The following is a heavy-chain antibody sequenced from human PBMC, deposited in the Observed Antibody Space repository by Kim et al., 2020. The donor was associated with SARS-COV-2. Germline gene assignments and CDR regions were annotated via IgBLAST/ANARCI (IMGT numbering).Heavy chain of an antibody. Sequence: GGSLRLSCVASGFIFSTYGMHWVRQAPGKGLEWVAGIWSDGSKKVYGDSVKGRFTISRDNPENTLYLQMDSLRGEDTAVYYCARRYNWIGGAATDFDYWGQGTLVPVSS. J-gene: IGHJ4*02. D-gene: IGHD1-20*01. CDR3: ARRYNWIGGAATDFDY. CDR2: IWSDGSKK. CDR1: GFIFSTYG. V-gene: IGHV3-33*01.